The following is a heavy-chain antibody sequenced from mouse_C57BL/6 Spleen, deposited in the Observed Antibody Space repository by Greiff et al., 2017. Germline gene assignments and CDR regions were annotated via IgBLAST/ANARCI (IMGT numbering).Heavy chain of an antibody. CDR2: IDPSDSYT. CDR3: AKGGSSFRYYFDY. Sequence: QVQLQQPGAELVRPGTSVKLSCKASGYTFTSYWMHWVKQRPGQGLEWIGVIDPSDSYTNYNQKFKGKATLTVDTSSSTAYMQLSSLTSEDSAVYYCAKGGSSFRYYFDYWGQGTTLTVSS. V-gene: IGHV1-59*01. CDR1: GYTFTSYW. D-gene: IGHD1-1*01. J-gene: IGHJ2*01.